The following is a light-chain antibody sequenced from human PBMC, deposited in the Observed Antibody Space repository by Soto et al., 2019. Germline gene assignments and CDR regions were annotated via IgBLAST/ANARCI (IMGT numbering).Light chain of an antibody. V-gene: IGLV2-14*01. CDR1: FSDINTYNF. Sequence: QSVLTQPASVSGSPGQSITISCTGTFSDINTYNFGSWYRQQPGKAPKLMIYDVSSRPTGVSDRCSGSTSGKTACLTISRLGDEDDADYCSCIYTRTGGVFGGGTKLTVL. CDR3: CIYTRTGGV. J-gene: IGLJ3*02. CDR2: DVS.